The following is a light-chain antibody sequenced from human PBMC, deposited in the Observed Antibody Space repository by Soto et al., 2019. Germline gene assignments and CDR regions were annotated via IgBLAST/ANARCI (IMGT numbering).Light chain of an antibody. CDR1: QSVSSTY. J-gene: IGKJ5*01. V-gene: IGKV3-20*01. CDR3: QQYGSSLIT. CDR2: DAS. Sequence: EIVFTQSPVTLSLSPGERATLSCRASQSVSSTYLAWYQQKPGQAPRLLIYDASSRATGIPDRFSGSGSGTDFTLTISRLEPEDFAVYYCQQYGSSLITFGQGTRLEI.